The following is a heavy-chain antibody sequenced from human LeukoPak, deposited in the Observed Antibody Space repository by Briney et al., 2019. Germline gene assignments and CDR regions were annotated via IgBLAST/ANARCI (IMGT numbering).Heavy chain of an antibody. V-gene: IGHV1-18*01. CDR1: GYTFTGYG. CDR2: ISAYNGNT. CDR3: ARDYGSYYYGSGSYYV. D-gene: IGHD3-10*01. J-gene: IGHJ6*04. Sequence: ASVKVSCKASGYTFTGYGISWVRQAPGQGLEWMGWISAYNGNTNYAQKLQGRVTMTTDTSTSTAYMELRSLRSDDTAVYYCARDYGSYYYGSGSYYVWGKGTTVTVSS.